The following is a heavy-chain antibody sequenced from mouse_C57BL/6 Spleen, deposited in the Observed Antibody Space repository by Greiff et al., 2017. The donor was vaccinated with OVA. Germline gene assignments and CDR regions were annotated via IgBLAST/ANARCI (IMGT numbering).Heavy chain of an antibody. J-gene: IGHJ1*03. CDR3: ARWDGSPDV. CDR1: GYTFTSYW. CDR2: IDPSDSET. V-gene: IGHV1-52*01. D-gene: IGHD1-1*01. Sequence: QVQLQQPGAELVRPGSSVKLSCKASGYTFTSYWMQWVKQRPIQGLEWIGNIDPSDSETHYNQKFKDKATLTVDKSSSTAYMQLSSLTSEDAAVYYCARWDGSPDVWGTGTTVTVSS.